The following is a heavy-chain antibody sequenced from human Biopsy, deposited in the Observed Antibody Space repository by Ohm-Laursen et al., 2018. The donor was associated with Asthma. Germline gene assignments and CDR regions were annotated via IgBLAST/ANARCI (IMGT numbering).Heavy chain of an antibody. D-gene: IGHD6-19*01. CDR3: ARCQVGYSSGWSLLLKKIYYSGMDV. V-gene: IGHV1-69*13. CDR1: GGTFSNFA. Sequence: SVTVSCTAPGGTFSNFAISWVRQAPGQGLEWLGGIMTVFGTTNYAQKVQGRVTITADETTSTAYMEVTSLRSEETAIYYCARCQVGYSSGWSLLLKKIYYSGMDVWGQGTAVTVSS. J-gene: IGHJ6*02. CDR2: IMTVFGTT.